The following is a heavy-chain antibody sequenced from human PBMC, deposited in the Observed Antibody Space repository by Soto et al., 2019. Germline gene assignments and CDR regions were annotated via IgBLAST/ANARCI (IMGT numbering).Heavy chain of an antibody. J-gene: IGHJ3*02. CDR1: GGSVSSGSYY. CDR2: IYYSGST. D-gene: IGHD6-19*01. CDR3: ERFSVASDAFDI. Sequence: SETLSLTCTVSGGSVSSGSYYWSWIRQPPGKELEWIGYIYYSGSTNYNPSLKSRVTISVDTSKNQFSLKLSSVSAADTAVYYCERFSVASDAFDIWGQGTMVTVSS. V-gene: IGHV4-61*01.